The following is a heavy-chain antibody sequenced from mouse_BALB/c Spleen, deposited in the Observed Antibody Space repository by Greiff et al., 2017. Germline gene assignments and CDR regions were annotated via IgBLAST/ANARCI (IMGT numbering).Heavy chain of an antibody. J-gene: IGHJ4*01. CDR1: GFSLTSYG. CDR2: IWRGGST. Sequence: QVQLQQSGPSLVQPSQSLSITCTVSGFSLTSYGVHWVRQSPGKGLEWLGVIWRGGSTDYNAAFMSRLSITKDNSKSQVFFKMNSLQADDTAIYYCAKGYGNDYAMDYWGQGTSVTVSS. CDR3: AKGYGNDYAMDY. V-gene: IGHV2-5-1*01. D-gene: IGHD2-10*02.